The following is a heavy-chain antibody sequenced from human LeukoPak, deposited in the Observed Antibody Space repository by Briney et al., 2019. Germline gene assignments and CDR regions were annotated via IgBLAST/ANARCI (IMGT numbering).Heavy chain of an antibody. CDR3: ARAHPYSSSSSFFDY. V-gene: IGHV4-59*08. D-gene: IGHD6-6*01. Sequence: SETLSLTCTVSGGSISSYYWSWIRQPPGKGLEWIGYIYYSGSTNYNPSFKSRVTISVDTSKNQFSLKLSSVTAADTAVYYCARAHPYSSSSSFFDYWGQGTLVTVSS. CDR2: IYYSGST. J-gene: IGHJ4*02. CDR1: GGSISSYY.